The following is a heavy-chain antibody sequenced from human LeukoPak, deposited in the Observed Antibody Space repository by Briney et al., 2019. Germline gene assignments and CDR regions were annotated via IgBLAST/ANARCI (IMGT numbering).Heavy chain of an antibody. J-gene: IGHJ4*02. CDR3: ARRSGSGSYYPFDY. Sequence: GESLKISCKGSGYSLTSYWMGRGPQTPGKGLGGMAIIYPVDSDTRYSTSFQGQVTISADKSISTAYLQWSSLKASDTAIYYCARRSGSGSYYPFDYWGQGTLVTVSS. CDR1: GYSLTSYW. V-gene: IGHV5-51*01. D-gene: IGHD3-10*01. CDR2: IYPVDSDT.